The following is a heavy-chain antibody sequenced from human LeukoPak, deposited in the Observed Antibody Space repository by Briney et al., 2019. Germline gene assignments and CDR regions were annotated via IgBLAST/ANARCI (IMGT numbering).Heavy chain of an antibody. V-gene: IGHV3-23*01. CDR1: GFTFSSYA. CDR2: ISGSGGST. J-gene: IGHJ4*02. Sequence: PGGSLRLSCAASGFTFSSYAMSWVRQAPGKGLEWVSAISGSGGSTYYADSVKGRFTISRDNSKNTLYLQMNSLRAEDTAVYYCAKKFGRDSSGYYWVRGMVNLDYWGQGTLVTVSS. D-gene: IGHD3-22*01. CDR3: AKKFGRDSSGYYWVRGMVNLDY.